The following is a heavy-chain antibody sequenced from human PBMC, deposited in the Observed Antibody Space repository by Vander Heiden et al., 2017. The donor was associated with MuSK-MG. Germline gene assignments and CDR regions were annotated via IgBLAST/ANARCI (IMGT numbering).Heavy chain of an antibody. CDR3: ARDCTGGVCYSYYYYYMDV. V-gene: IGHV3-21*01. Sequence: EVQLVESGGGLVKPGGSLRLSCAASGFTFSSYSMNWVRQAPGKGLEWVSSISSSSSYIYYADSVKGRFTISRDNAKNSLYLQMNSLRAEDTAVYYCARDCTGGVCYSYYYYYMDVWGKGTTVTVSS. CDR1: GFTFSSYS. J-gene: IGHJ6*03. CDR2: ISSSSSYI. D-gene: IGHD2-8*02.